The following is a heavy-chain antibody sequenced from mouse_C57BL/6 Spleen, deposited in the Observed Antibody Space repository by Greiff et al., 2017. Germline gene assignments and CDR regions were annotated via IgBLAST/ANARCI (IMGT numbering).Heavy chain of an antibody. D-gene: IGHD2-1*01. CDR1: GYTFTTYP. V-gene: IGHV1-47*01. J-gene: IGHJ2*01. CDR3: AKRGFGNYGGFDY. Sequence: QVHVKQSGAELVKPGASVKMSCKASGYTFTTYPIEWMKQNHGKGLERIGNFHPYNDDTKYNEKFKGKATLTVEKSSSPVYLELSLLTSDDSAGYYCAKRGFGNYGGFDYWGQGTTLTVSS. CDR2: FHPYNDDT.